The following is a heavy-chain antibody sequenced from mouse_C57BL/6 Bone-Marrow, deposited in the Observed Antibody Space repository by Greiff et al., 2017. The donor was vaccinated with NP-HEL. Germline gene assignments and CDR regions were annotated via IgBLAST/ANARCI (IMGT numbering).Heavy chain of an antibody. J-gene: IGHJ3*01. D-gene: IGHD2-3*01. CDR3: AISYDGYYVFAY. V-gene: IGHV5-9*01. CDR1: GFTFSSYT. CDR2: ISGGGGNT. Sequence: EVKLMESGGGLVKPGGSLKLSCEASGFTFSSYTMSWVRQTPEKRLEWVATISGGGGNTYYPDSVKGRFTISRDNAKNTLYLQMSSLRSEDTALYYCAISYDGYYVFAYWGQGTLVTVSA.